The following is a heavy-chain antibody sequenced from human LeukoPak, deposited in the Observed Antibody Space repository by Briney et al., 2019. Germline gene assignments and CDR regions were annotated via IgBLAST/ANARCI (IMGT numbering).Heavy chain of an antibody. CDR1: GFTFDDYA. V-gene: IGHV3-9*01. CDR3: AKDLSMVTAIPSPFDY. J-gene: IGHJ4*02. D-gene: IGHD2-21*02. CDR2: ISWNSGSI. Sequence: GGSLRLSCAASGFTFDDYAMHWVRQAPGKGLEWVSGISWNSGSIGYADSVKGRFTISRDNSKNTLYLQMNSLRAEDTAVYYCAKDLSMVTAIPSPFDYWGQGTLVTVSS.